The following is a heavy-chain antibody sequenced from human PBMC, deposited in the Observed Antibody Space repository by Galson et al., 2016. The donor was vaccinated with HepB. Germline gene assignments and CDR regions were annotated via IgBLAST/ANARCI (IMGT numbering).Heavy chain of an antibody. J-gene: IGHJ5*02. Sequence: CAISGDSVSRHGASWNWIRQSPSRGLEWLGRTFFKSKWYHNYAPSMKSRITLNPDTSKGQVFLVMRSVTPEDTAVYYCARGGEYGGIPSNWFDLWGQGTLVTVSS. D-gene: IGHD4-23*01. CDR2: TFFKSKWYH. CDR3: ARGGEYGGIPSNWFDL. V-gene: IGHV6-1*01. CDR1: GDSVSRHGAS.